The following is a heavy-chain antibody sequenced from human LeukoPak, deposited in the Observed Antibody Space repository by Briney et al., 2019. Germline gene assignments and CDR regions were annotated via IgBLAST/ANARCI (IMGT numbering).Heavy chain of an antibody. J-gene: IGHJ5*02. D-gene: IGHD3-10*01. Sequence: SETLSLTCAVYGGSFSGYYWSWIRQPPGKGLEWIGEISHSGSTYYNPSLKSRVTISVDTSKNQFSLKLSSVTAADTAVYYCASSLPPTYYYGSGSYYSPRFDPWGQGTLVTVSS. CDR2: ISHSGST. CDR1: GGSFSGYY. V-gene: IGHV4-34*01. CDR3: ASSLPPTYYYGSGSYYSPRFDP.